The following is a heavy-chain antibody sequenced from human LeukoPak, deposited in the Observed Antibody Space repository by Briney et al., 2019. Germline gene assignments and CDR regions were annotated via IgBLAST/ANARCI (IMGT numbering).Heavy chain of an antibody. D-gene: IGHD3-10*01. CDR2: MNHSGST. V-gene: IGHV4-34*01. CDR3: ARHRITFIRGREGWFDP. J-gene: IGHJ5*02. Sequence: SVTLSLTCAVYGGSFSGYYWSWIRQPPGKGLEWIGEMNHSGSTNYNPSLKSRVTISVDTSKNQFSLKLSSVTAADTAVYYCARHRITFIRGREGWFDPWGQGTLVTVSS. CDR1: GGSFSGYY.